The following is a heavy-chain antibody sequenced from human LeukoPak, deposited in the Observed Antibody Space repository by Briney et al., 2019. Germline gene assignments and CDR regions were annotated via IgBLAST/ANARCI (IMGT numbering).Heavy chain of an antibody. CDR3: ARVRRDTAMVKDY. D-gene: IGHD5-18*01. V-gene: IGHV3-11*06. CDR1: GFTFSDYY. Sequence: GGSLRLSCAASGFTFSDYYMSWIRQAPGKGLEWVSYISSSSSYTNYADSVKGRLIISRDNAKNSLYLQMNSLRAEDTAVYYCARVRRDTAMVKDYWGQGTLVTVSS. CDR2: ISSSSSYT. J-gene: IGHJ4*02.